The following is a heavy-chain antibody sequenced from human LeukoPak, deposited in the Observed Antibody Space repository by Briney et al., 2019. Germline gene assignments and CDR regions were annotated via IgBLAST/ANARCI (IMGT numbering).Heavy chain of an antibody. Sequence: PGGSLRLSCAASGFTFSTYWMTWVRQAPGKGLEGVANIKEDGSEKYYVDSVKGRFTISRDNAKNSLFLQMNSLRVEDTAMYYCARRAVAGTADYWRQGTLVTVSS. CDR3: ARRAVAGTADY. CDR2: IKEDGSEK. CDR1: GFTFSTYW. D-gene: IGHD6-19*01. V-gene: IGHV3-7*01. J-gene: IGHJ4*02.